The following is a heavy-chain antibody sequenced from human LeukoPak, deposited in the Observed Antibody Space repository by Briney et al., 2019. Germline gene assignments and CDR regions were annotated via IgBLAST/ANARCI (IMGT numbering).Heavy chain of an antibody. CDR2: ISTSGSTT. D-gene: IGHD3-10*01. Sequence: PGGSLRLSCAASGFTFGNYEMNWVRQAPEKGLEWIAYISTSGSTTKYADSVKGRFTISRDNAEYSMYLQMSSLRSEDTAVYYCAREGPEGSYYSNQFDPWGPGILVTVSS. V-gene: IGHV3-48*03. CDR1: GFTFGNYE. J-gene: IGHJ5*02. CDR3: AREGPEGSYYSNQFDP.